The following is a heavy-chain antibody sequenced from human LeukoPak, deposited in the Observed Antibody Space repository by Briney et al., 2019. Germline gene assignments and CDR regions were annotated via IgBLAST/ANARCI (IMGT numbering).Heavy chain of an antibody. D-gene: IGHD4-17*01. Sequence: SGTLSLTCAVSGGSISSSNWWSWVRQPPGKGLEWIGEIYQSGSTNYNPSLKSRVTISVDTSKNQFSLKLSSVTAADTAVYYCALGRGDYQYYFDYWGQGTLVTVSS. V-gene: IGHV4-4*02. CDR3: ALGRGDYQYYFDY. CDR1: GGSISSSNW. J-gene: IGHJ4*02. CDR2: IYQSGST.